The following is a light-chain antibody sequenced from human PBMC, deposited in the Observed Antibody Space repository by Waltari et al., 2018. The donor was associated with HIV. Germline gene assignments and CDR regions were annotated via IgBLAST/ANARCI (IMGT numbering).Light chain of an antibody. V-gene: IGKV1-NL1*01. J-gene: IGKJ2*01. CDR2: GTS. CDR3: EQYYSMPDT. Sequence: DVHMTQSPSSLSASVGDRVTITSQASQPISNSFGWSQQEPGKDPKPLVYGTSGLESGVPSRFSGSGSETDYTLTNRSLQPEDFGSYYCEQYYSMPDTFGQGTKLEIK. CDR1: QPISNS.